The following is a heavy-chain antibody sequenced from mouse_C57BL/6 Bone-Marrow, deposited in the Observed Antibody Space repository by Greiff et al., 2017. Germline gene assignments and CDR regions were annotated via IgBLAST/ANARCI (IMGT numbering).Heavy chain of an antibody. J-gene: IGHJ1*03. Sequence: EVQLVESGPGLVKPSQSLSLTCSVTGYSITSGYYWNWIRQFPGNKLEWMGYISYDGSNNYNPSLKNRISITRDTSKNQFFLKLNSVTTEDTATYYCARWSNPGYFDVGGTGTTVTVSS. CDR3: ARWSNPGYFDV. D-gene: IGHD2-5*01. V-gene: IGHV3-6*01. CDR1: GYSITSGYY. CDR2: ISYDGSN.